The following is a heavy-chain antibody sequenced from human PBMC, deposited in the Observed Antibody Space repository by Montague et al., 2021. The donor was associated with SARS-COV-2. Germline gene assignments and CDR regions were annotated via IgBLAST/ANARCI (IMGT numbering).Heavy chain of an antibody. J-gene: IGHJ6*02. D-gene: IGHD3-10*01. CDR1: GGSITSSSYY. Sequence: SETLSLTCSVFGGSITSSSYYWGWIRQSPDKGLEWIGNIYYSGSTYYNPSLKSRVTISVDTSKYQFSLKLSSVTAADTAVYYCVSLWKYGSGSHYAPWDYYNYGVDVWGQGTTVTVSS. CDR3: VSLWKYGSGSHYAPWDYYNYGVDV. V-gene: IGHV4-39*01. CDR2: IYYSGST.